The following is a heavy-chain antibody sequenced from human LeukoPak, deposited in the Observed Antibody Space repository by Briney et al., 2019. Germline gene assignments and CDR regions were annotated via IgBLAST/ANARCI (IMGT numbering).Heavy chain of an antibody. CDR3: AKGYSTTYYYFDF. J-gene: IGHJ4*02. Sequence: GGSLRLSCAAFGFTFSDYAMTWVRQAPGKGLEWVSAISGSGGSTSYADSVKGRFAISRDNSKNTLSLQMNSLRAEDTAVYYCAKGYSTTYYYFDFWGQGTLVTVSS. CDR1: GFTFSDYA. V-gene: IGHV3-23*01. D-gene: IGHD6-13*01. CDR2: ISGSGGST.